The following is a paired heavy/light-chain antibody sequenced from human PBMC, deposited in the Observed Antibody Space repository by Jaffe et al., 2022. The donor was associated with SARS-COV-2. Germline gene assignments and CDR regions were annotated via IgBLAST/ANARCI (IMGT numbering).Light chain of an antibody. J-gene: IGKJ3*01. CDR2: WAS. CDR3: QQYYTTPHT. Sequence: DIVMTQSPDSLAVSLGERATINCKSSQSVLYSSNNKNYLAWYQQKPGQPPKLLIYWASTRESGVPDRFSGSGSGTDFTLTISSLQAEDVAVYYCQQYYTTPHTFGPGTKVDFK. V-gene: IGKV4-1*01. CDR1: QSVLYSSNNKNY.
Heavy chain of an antibody. J-gene: IGHJ4*02. Sequence: QLQLQESGPGLVKPSETLSLTCTVSGGSLSRSSYYWGWIRQPPGKGLEWIGNIFYSGSTYYNPSLKSRVTISIDTSQNQFSLKLSSVTAADTAVYFCARQPPPPHCSSTSCYLYFFDYWGQGTLVTVSS. D-gene: IGHD2-2*01. CDR3: ARQPPPPHCSSTSCYLYFFDY. V-gene: IGHV4-39*01. CDR1: GGSLSRSSYY. CDR2: IFYSGST.